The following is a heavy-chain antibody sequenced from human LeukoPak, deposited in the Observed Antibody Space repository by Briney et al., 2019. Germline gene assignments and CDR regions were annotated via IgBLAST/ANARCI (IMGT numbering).Heavy chain of an antibody. CDR2: ISGSGDST. D-gene: IGHD2-15*01. J-gene: IGHJ4*02. Sequence: GGSLRLSCAASRFTFSSYAMSWVRQAPGKGLEWVSAISGSGDSTFYADSVKGRFTISRDNSKNTPYLQMNSLRAEDTAVYYCAKGGGSEPHDYWGQGALVTVSS. V-gene: IGHV3-23*01. CDR3: AKGGGSEPHDY. CDR1: RFTFSSYA.